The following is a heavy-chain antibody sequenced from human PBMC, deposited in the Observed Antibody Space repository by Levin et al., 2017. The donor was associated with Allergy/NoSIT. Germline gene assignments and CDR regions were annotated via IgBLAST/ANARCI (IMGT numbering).Heavy chain of an antibody. J-gene: IGHJ4*02. CDR3: ASAHDILTADYGAYSFDF. V-gene: IGHV3-73*01. CDR1: GFTFSGSA. D-gene: IGHD3-9*01. CDR2: IRSKAYSYAT. Sequence: GESLKISCATSGFTFSGSAMHWVRQASGKGLEWLGRIRSKAYSYATVYPASVKGRFTISRDESKNKAFLLVTSLKTEDTAVYYCASAHDILTADYGAYSFDFWGQGALVTVSS.